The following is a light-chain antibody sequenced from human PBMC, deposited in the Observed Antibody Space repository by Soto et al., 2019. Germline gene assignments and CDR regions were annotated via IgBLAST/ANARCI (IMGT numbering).Light chain of an antibody. CDR3: QRYGSSPPFT. J-gene: IGKJ2*01. CDR2: GAS. CDR1: QRVSSSY. Sequence: EIVLTQSPGTLSLSPGERATLSCRASQRVSSSYLAWYQQKPGQAPRLLIYGASTRATGIPDRFSGSGSGTDFPLTISRLEHEDFAVYFCQRYGSSPPFTFGQGTKVEI. V-gene: IGKV3-20*01.